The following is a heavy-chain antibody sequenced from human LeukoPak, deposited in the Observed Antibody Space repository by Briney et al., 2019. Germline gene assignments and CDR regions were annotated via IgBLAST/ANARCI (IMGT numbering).Heavy chain of an antibody. V-gene: IGHV3-21*01. J-gene: IGHJ6*03. CDR1: GFTFSSYS. CDR2: ISSSSSYI. Sequence: PGGSLRLSCAASGFTFSSYSMNWVRQAPGKGLEWVSSISSSSSYIYYADSVKGRFTISRDNAKNSLYLQMNSLRAEDTAVYYCARGDGDLYYYYMDVWGKGTTVTISS. CDR3: ARGDGDLYYYYMDV. D-gene: IGHD4-17*01.